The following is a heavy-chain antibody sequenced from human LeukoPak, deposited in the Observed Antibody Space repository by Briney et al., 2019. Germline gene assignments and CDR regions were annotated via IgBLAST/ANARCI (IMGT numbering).Heavy chain of an antibody. Sequence: PGGSLRLSCAASGFTFSSYGMHWLRQAPGKGLEWLAFIRYDGSNKYYADSVKGRFTISRDNSKNTLYLQMNSLRAEDTAVYYCAKEMVRGVIKRGNWFDPWGEGPLVTVSS. CDR2: IRYDGSNK. J-gene: IGHJ5*02. CDR1: GFTFSSYG. V-gene: IGHV3-30*02. CDR3: AKEMVRGVIKRGNWFDP. D-gene: IGHD3-10*01.